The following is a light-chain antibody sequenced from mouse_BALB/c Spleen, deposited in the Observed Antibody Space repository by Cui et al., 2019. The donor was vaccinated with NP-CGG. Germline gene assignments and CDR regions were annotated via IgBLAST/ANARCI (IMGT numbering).Light chain of an antibody. CDR2: GTN. Sequence: QAFLTPESATITSPGETVTLTCHSSTGAVTTSNYANWVQEKPDHLFTGLIGGTNNRAPGVPARFSGSLIGDKAALTITGAQTEDEAIYFCALWYSNHWVFGGGTKLTVL. J-gene: IGLJ1*01. V-gene: IGLV1*01. CDR1: TGAVTTSNY. CDR3: ALWYSNHWV.